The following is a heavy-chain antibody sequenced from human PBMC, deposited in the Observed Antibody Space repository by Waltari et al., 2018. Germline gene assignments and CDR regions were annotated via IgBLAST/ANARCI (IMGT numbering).Heavy chain of an antibody. CDR3: ARDEIAAAGHDYYYGMDV. J-gene: IGHJ6*02. Sequence: EVQLVESGGGLIQPGGSLRLSCAASGFTVRSNYMSGVRQAPGKGLEWVSVIYSGGSTYDADSVKGRFTISRDNSKNTLYLQMNSLRAEDTAVYYCARDEIAAAGHDYYYGMDVWGQGTTVTVSS. D-gene: IGHD6-13*01. CDR1: GFTVRSNY. CDR2: IYSGGST. V-gene: IGHV3-53*01.